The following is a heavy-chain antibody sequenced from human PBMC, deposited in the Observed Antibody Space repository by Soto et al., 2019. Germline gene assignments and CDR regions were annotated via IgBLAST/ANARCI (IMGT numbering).Heavy chain of an antibody. CDR2: IYYSGST. CDR3: ARVHIAARPYNWFDP. Sequence: SETLSLTCTVSGGSISSSSYYWGWIRQPPGKGLEWIGYIYYSGSTNYNPSLKSRVTISVDTSKNQFSLKLSSVTAADTAVYYCARVHIAARPYNWFDPWGQGTLVTVSS. V-gene: IGHV4-61*05. D-gene: IGHD6-6*01. J-gene: IGHJ5*02. CDR1: GGSISSSSYY.